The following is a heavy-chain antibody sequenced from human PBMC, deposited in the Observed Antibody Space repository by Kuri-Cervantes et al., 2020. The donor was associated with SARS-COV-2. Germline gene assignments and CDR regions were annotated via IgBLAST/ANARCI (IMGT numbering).Heavy chain of an antibody. J-gene: IGHJ4*02. CDR1: GGPFSTYA. Sequence: SVKVSCKASGGPFSTYAINWVRQAPGQGLEWMGRIIPIFGKANYARKFQGRVTITADESTDTAYMELSSLRSEDTAVYYCAKYWDSRGYYLFDHWGQGTLVTVSS. V-gene: IGHV1-69*13. CDR2: IIPIFGKA. CDR3: AKYWDSRGYYLFDH. D-gene: IGHD3-22*01.